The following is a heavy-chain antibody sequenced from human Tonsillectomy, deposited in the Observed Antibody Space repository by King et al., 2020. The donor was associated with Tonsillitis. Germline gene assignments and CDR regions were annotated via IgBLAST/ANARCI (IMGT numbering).Heavy chain of an antibody. J-gene: IGHJ5*02. CDR2: ISQDGSEK. D-gene: IGHD4-11*01. Sequence: VQLVESGGGFVKPGGSLRLSCAASGFTFSSYWMSWVRQGPGKGLEWVATISQDGSEKYYVDSVKGRFTISRDSANKSLYLQMSSLRFEDTAVYYCAGDWSTTLAGVVQRGVWFDPWGQGTPVTVSS. CDR1: GFTFSSYW. V-gene: IGHV3-7*01. CDR3: AGDWSTTLAGVVQRGVWFDP.